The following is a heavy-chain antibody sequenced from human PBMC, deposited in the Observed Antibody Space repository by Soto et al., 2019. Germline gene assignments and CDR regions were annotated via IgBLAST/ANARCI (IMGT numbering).Heavy chain of an antibody. Sequence: SVKVSCKASGGTFSSYTISWVRQAPGQGLEWMGRIIPILGIANYAQKFQGRVTITADKSTSTAYMELSSLRSEDTAVYYCARGIRTDIVATIGKKVFDYWGQGTLVTVSS. CDR1: GGTFSSYT. D-gene: IGHD5-12*01. CDR3: ARGIRTDIVATIGKKVFDY. J-gene: IGHJ4*02. V-gene: IGHV1-69*02. CDR2: IIPILGIA.